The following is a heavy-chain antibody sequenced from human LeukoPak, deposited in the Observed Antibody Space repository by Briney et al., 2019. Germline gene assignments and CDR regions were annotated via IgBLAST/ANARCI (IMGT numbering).Heavy chain of an antibody. D-gene: IGHD3-10*01. CDR3: ARGPRGPRPSPNWFDP. CDR2: ISSSSSTI. Sequence: PGGSLRLSCAASGFTFSSYSMNWVRQAPGKGLEWVSYISSSSSTIYYADSVKGRFTISRDNAKNSLYLQMNSLRAEDTAVYYCARGPRGPRPSPNWFDPWGQGTLVTVSS. J-gene: IGHJ5*02. V-gene: IGHV3-48*04. CDR1: GFTFSSYS.